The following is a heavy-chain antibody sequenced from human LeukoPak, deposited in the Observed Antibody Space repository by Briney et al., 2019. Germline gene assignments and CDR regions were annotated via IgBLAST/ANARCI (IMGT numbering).Heavy chain of an antibody. J-gene: IGHJ4*02. D-gene: IGHD3-22*01. Sequence: KPSETLSLTCTVSGGSISSSSYYWGWIRQPPGKGLEWIGSIYYSGSTYYNPSLKSRVTISVDTSKNQFSLKLSSVTAADTAVYYCARDQRNYYDSSGYRPFDYWGQGTLVTVSS. V-gene: IGHV4-39*07. CDR1: GGSISSSSYY. CDR2: IYYSGST. CDR3: ARDQRNYYDSSGYRPFDY.